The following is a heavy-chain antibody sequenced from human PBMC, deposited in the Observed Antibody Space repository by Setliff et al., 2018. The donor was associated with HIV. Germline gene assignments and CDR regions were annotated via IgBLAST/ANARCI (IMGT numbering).Heavy chain of an antibody. CDR1: GFTFSDYY. CDR2: ISSSGSTI. CDR3: ARDGRALWYIRIDY. V-gene: IGHV3-11*04. D-gene: IGHD2-8*02. Sequence: KPGGSLRLSCAVSGFTFSDYYMNWIRQAPGKGLEWVSYISSSGSTIYYADSVKGRFTISRDNAKNSLYLQMNSLRAEDTAVYYCARDGRALWYIRIDYWGQGTLVTVSS. J-gene: IGHJ4*02.